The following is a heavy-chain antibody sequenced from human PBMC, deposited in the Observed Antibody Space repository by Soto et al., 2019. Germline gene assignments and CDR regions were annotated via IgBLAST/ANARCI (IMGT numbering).Heavy chain of an antibody. CDR1: GGSISSYY. D-gene: IGHD2-2*01. J-gene: IGHJ4*02. CDR2: IYYSGST. CDR3: ARLWYCSSTSCPILDY. V-gene: IGHV4-59*08. Sequence: QVQLQESGPGLVKPSETLSLTCTVSGGSISSYYWSWIRQPPGKGLEWIGYIYYSGSTNYNPSLKSRVTISVDTSKNQCSLKLSSVTAADTAVYYCARLWYCSSTSCPILDYWGQGTLVTVSS.